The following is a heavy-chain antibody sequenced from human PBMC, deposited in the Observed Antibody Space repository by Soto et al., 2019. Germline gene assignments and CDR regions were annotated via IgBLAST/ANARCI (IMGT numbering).Heavy chain of an antibody. CDR2: ISSSSSTI. D-gene: IGHD6-19*01. V-gene: IGHV3-48*01. CDR1: GFTFSSYS. J-gene: IGHJ4*02. CDR3: ASALGVAVAGSFDY. Sequence: GGSLRLSCAASGFTFSSYSMNWVRQAPGKGLEWVSYISSSSSTIYYADSVKGRFTISRDNAKNSLYLQMNSLRAEDTAVYYCASALGVAVAGSFDYWGQGTLVTVSS.